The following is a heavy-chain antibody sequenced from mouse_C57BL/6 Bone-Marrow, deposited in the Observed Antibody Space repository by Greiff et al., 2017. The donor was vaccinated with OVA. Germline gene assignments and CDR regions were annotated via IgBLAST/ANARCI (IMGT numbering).Heavy chain of an antibody. CDR3: ARDGYSNAMDY. CDR2: IYPRSGNT. CDR1: GYTFTSYG. D-gene: IGHD2-3*01. V-gene: IGHV1-81*01. J-gene: IGHJ4*01. Sequence: QVQLQQSGAELARPGASVKLSCKASGYTFTSYGISWVKQRTGQGLEWIGEIYPRSGNTYYNEKFKGKATLTADKSSNITYMELRRLTSENSEVNFCARDGYSNAMDYWGQGTSVTVSS.